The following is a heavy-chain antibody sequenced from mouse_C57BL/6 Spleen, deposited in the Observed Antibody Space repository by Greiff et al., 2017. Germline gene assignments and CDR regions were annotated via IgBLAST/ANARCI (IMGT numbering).Heavy chain of an antibody. CDR3: AREHDYDGYFDY. V-gene: IGHV1-42*01. Sequence: VQLQQSGPELVKPGASVKISCKASGYSFTGYYMNWVKQSPEKSLEWIGEINPSTGGTTYNQKFKAKATLTVDKSSSTANMQLKSLTSEDSAVYYCAREHDYDGYFDYWGQGTTLTVSS. CDR2: INPSTGGT. D-gene: IGHD2-4*01. CDR1: GYSFTGYY. J-gene: IGHJ2*01.